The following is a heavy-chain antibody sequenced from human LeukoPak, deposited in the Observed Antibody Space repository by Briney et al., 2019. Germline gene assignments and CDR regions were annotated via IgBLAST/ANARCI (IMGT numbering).Heavy chain of an antibody. V-gene: IGHV3-7*01. Sequence: GGSLRLSCAASGFTFSSYWMSWVRQAPGKGLEWVANIKQDGSEKYYVDSVKGRFTISRDNAKNSLYLQMNSLRAEDTAVYYCARDAGDCSSTSCYIPLFDYWGQGTLVTVSS. CDR3: ARDAGDCSSTSCYIPLFDY. CDR1: GFTFSSYW. D-gene: IGHD2-2*02. J-gene: IGHJ4*02. CDR2: IKQDGSEK.